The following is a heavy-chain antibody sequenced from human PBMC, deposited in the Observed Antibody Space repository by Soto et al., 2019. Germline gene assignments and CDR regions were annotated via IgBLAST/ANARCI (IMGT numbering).Heavy chain of an antibody. CDR3: FGSGANDAFDI. V-gene: IGHV3-33*01. CDR2: IWYDGSNK. CDR1: GFTFSSYG. D-gene: IGHD2-15*01. J-gene: IGHJ3*02. Sequence: QVQLVESGGGVVQPGRSLRLSCAASGFTFSSYGMHWVRQAPGKGLEWVAVIWYDGSNKYYADSVKGRFTISRDNSKNTLYLQMNSLRADDTAVYYCFGSGANDAFDIWGQGTMVTVSS.